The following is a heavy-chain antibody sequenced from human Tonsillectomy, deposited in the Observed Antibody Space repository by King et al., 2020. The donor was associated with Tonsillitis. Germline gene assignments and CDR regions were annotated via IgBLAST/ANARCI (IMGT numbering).Heavy chain of an antibody. J-gene: IGHJ6*02. Sequence: VQLVESGVGLVQPGGSLRLSCAASGFTLSEHYMSCVRQAPGKGLDWVSYISTRGRVRVNADSVKVRFTISMVNAKNSLYLQMNSLRAENTAVYYCARGHYGMDVWGQGTTVTVSS. CDR2: ISTRGRVR. CDR3: ARGHYGMDV. CDR1: GFTLSEHY. V-gene: IGHV3-11*01.